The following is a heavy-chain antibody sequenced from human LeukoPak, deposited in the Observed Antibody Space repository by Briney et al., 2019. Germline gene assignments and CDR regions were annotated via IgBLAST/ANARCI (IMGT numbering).Heavy chain of an antibody. V-gene: IGHV1-2*02. CDR1: VYKFTDYS. D-gene: IGHD5-12*01. CDR2: IHPESGGT. J-gene: IGHJ4*02. CDR3: ARLRGGYDSADD. Sequence: ASVKVSCKASVYKFTDYSMHWVRQAPGRGPEWMGWIHPESGGTNSAPEFQGRVTMTSDTSISTVYMELSRLGSDDTAVYYCARLRGGYDSADDWGEGTLVTASS.